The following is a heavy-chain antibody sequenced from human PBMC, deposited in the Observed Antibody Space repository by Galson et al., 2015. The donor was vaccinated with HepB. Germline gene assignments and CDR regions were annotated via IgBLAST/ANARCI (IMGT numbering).Heavy chain of an antibody. Sequence: SVKVSCKASGYTFTSYDINWVRQATGQGLEWMGWMNPNSGNTGYAQKFQGRVTMTRNTSISTAYMELSSLRSEDTAVYYCARGEIYCSSTSCYSMAWFDPWGQGTLVTVSS. D-gene: IGHD2-2*02. CDR1: GYTFTSYD. J-gene: IGHJ5*02. CDR2: MNPNSGNT. CDR3: ARGEIYCSSTSCYSMAWFDP. V-gene: IGHV1-8*01.